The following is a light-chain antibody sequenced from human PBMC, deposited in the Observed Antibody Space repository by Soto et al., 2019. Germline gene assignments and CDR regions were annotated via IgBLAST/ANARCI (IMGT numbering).Light chain of an antibody. Sequence: EIVMTQSPATLSVSPGERATLSCRASQSVRSNLAWYQQKPGQAPRLLIYAASTRATGIPARFSGSGSGTEFTLTISSLQSEDFAVYFCQQYSNWPTFGQGTRLEIK. CDR1: QSVRSN. CDR3: QQYSNWPT. CDR2: AAS. V-gene: IGKV3-15*01. J-gene: IGKJ5*01.